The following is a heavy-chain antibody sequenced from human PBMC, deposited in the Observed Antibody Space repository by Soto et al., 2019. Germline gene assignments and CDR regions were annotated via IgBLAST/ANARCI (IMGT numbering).Heavy chain of an antibody. CDR3: AKGPTEYCTNGVCYPFDY. Sequence: PGGSLRLSCAASGFTFSSYAMSWVRQAPGKGLEWVSAISGSGGSTYYADSVKGRFTISRDNSKNTLYLQMNSLRAEDTAVYYCAKGPTEYCTNGVCYPFDYWGQGTLVTVSS. CDR1: GFTFSSYA. V-gene: IGHV3-23*01. J-gene: IGHJ4*02. D-gene: IGHD2-8*01. CDR2: ISGSGGST.